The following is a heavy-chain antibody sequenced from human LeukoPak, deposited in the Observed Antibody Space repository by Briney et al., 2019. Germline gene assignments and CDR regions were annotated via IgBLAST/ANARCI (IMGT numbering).Heavy chain of an antibody. CDR2: INEDGSTT. CDR1: GFTFSSNW. J-gene: IGHJ4*02. CDR3: IRDLGGRSGH. Sequence: GGSLRLSCAASGFTFSSNWMHWVRQAPGKGLVWVSRINEDGSTTNYADSVKGRSTIFRDNAKNTLYLQMNSLRAEDTAVYYCIRDLGGRSGHWGQGTLVTVSS. D-gene: IGHD1-26*01. V-gene: IGHV3-74*01.